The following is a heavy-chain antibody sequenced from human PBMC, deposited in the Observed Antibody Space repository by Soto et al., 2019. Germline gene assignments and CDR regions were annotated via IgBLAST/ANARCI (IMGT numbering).Heavy chain of an antibody. Sequence: QVQLQESGPGLVKPSQTLSLTCTVSGGSISSGGYYWSWIRQHPGKGLEWIGYIYYSGSTYYNPSLKSQVTISVDTSKDQFSLKLSSVTAADTAVYYCARSYSGYDYVYYYYGMDVWGQGTTVTVSS. CDR2: IYYSGST. D-gene: IGHD5-12*01. CDR1: GGSISSGGYY. CDR3: ARSYSGYDYVYYYYGMDV. J-gene: IGHJ6*02. V-gene: IGHV4-31*01.